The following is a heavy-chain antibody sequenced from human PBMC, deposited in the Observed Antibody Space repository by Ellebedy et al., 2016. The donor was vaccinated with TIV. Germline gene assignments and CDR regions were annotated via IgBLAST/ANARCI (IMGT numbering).Heavy chain of an antibody. V-gene: IGHV3-30*18. J-gene: IGHJ3*02. CDR2: ISYDGVYK. D-gene: IGHD3-22*01. CDR1: GFTFSSYG. Sequence: GGSLRLXXAASGFTFSSYGMHWVRQAPGKGLEWVAVISYDGVYKYYADSVKGRFTISRDNSKNTLYLQMSSLRTENTAVYYCSKDSRSTGYGAFEKWGQGTMVSVAS. CDR3: SKDSRSTGYGAFEK.